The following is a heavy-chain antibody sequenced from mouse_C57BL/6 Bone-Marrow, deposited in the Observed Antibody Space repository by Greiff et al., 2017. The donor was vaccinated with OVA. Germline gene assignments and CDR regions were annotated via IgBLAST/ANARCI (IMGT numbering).Heavy chain of an antibody. J-gene: IGHJ4*01. D-gene: IGHD1-1*01. CDR2: IFPGSGST. CDR3: ARFPYYYGSSYYYAMDY. V-gene: IGHV1-75*01. Sequence: VQRVESGPELVKPGASVKISCKASGYTFTDYYINWVKQRPGQGLEWIGWIFPGSGSTYYNEKFKGKATLTVDKSSSTAYMLLSSLTSEDSAVYFCARFPYYYGSSYYYAMDYWGQGTSVTVSS. CDR1: GYTFTDYY.